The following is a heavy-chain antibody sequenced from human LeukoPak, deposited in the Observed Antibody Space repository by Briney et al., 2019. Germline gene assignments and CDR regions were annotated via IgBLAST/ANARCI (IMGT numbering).Heavy chain of an antibody. CDR3: AREGGWGPTDYGDHVY. V-gene: IGHV1-18*01. D-gene: IGHD4-17*01. CDR1: GYTFTNYG. CDR2: ISTYNGNT. Sequence: ASVKVSCKASGYTFTNYGIVWVRQAPGQGLEWMGWISTYNGNTNYAENLQDRVTMTTDTSTNTAYMELRSLRSDDTAVYYCAREGGWGPTDYGDHVYWGQGTLVTVSS. J-gene: IGHJ4*02.